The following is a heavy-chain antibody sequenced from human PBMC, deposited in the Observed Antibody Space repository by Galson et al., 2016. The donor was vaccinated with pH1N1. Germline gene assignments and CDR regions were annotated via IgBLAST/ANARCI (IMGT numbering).Heavy chain of an antibody. Sequence: SVKVSCKASGYTFTSYGISWVRQAPGQGLEWMGWISGYNGNTNYAQKVQGRVTMTTDTSTSTTYMELRSLRSDEPAVYYCAREGYCSGGRCYSGASDYWGQGTLVTVSS. J-gene: IGHJ4*02. CDR1: GYTFTSYG. V-gene: IGHV1-18*01. CDR3: AREGYCSGGRCYSGASDY. CDR2: ISGYNGNT. D-gene: IGHD2-15*01.